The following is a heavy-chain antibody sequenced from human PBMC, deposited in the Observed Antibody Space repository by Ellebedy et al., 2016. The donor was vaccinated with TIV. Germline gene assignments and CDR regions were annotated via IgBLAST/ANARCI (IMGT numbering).Heavy chain of an antibody. CDR2: VSYDGSKR. V-gene: IGHV3-30-3*01. CDR1: GFAFSIHA. CDR3: ATTRSTYCSGGGCFFEYFHQ. D-gene: IGHD2-15*01. J-gene: IGHJ1*01. Sequence: GGSLRLSCAASGFAFSIHAMHWVRQAPGKGPEWVAVVSYDGSKRYYADSVKGRFTISRDKSNNTLYLHMNGLRADDTAMYYCATTRSTYCSGGGCFFEYFHQWGQGTLVTVSS.